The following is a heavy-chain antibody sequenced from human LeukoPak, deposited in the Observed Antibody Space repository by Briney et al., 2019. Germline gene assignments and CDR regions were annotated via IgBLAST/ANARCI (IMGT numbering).Heavy chain of an antibody. CDR2: ISYDGSNK. D-gene: IGHD6-13*01. V-gene: IGHV3-30*18. CDR3: AKEDSPGIAAAGTTDY. CDR1: GFTFSSYV. Sequence: GRSLRLSCAASGFTFSSYVMHWVRQAPGKGLEWVAFISYDGSNKYYADSVKGRFTISRDNSKNTLYLQIYSLRDEDTAVYYCAKEDSPGIAAAGTTDYWGQGTLVTVSP. J-gene: IGHJ4*02.